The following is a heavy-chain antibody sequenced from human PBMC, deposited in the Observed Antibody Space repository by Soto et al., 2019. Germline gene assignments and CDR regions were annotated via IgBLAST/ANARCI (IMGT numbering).Heavy chain of an antibody. Sequence: PSETLSLTCTVSGGSISSSSYYWGWIRQPPGKGLEWIGSIYYSGSTYYNPSLKSRVTISVDTSKNQFSLKLSSVTAADTAVYYCARKAVAGTAKSRGFDPWGQGTLVTVSS. D-gene: IGHD6-19*01. CDR2: IYYSGST. CDR3: ARKAVAGTAKSRGFDP. J-gene: IGHJ5*02. V-gene: IGHV4-39*01. CDR1: GGSISSSSYY.